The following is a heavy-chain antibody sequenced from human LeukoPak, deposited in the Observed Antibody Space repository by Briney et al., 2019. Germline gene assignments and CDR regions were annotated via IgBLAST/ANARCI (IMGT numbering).Heavy chain of an antibody. J-gene: IGHJ4*02. Sequence: GGSLRLSCAASGFTFSSYVMNWVRQAPEKGLEWVSSITGSDTNIFYADSVRVRFTISRDNSKNIVFLQMDSLRAEDTAIYYCARRGPNWGFFDYWGQESLVTVSS. CDR3: ARRGPNWGFFDY. V-gene: IGHV3-23*01. CDR1: GFTFSSYV. CDR2: ITGSDTNI. D-gene: IGHD3-16*01.